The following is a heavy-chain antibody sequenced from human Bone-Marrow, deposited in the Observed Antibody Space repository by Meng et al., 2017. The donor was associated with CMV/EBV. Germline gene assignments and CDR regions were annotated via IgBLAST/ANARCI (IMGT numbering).Heavy chain of an antibody. Sequence: SVKVSCKASGYTFTGYYMHWVRQAPGQGLEWMGGIIPIFGTANYAQKFQGRVTITTDESTSTAYMELSSLRSEDTAVYYCARFQGDYYDSSGYDYWGQGTLVTVSS. D-gene: IGHD3-22*01. CDR2: IIPIFGTA. V-gene: IGHV1-69*05. CDR1: GYTFTGYY. CDR3: ARFQGDYYDSSGYDY. J-gene: IGHJ4*02.